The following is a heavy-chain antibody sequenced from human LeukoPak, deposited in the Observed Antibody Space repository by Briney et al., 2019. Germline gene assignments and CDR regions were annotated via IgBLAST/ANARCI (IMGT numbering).Heavy chain of an antibody. CDR2: ISSSSDTI. J-gene: IGHJ4*02. V-gene: IGHV3-48*02. D-gene: IGHD6-19*01. CDR3: ARGHHNSGWYGGIDY. CDR1: GFIFSSYS. Sequence: GGSLRLSCAASGFIFSSYSMNWARQAPGKGLEWVSYISSSSDTIHYADSVRGRFTISRDNAKRSLFLQMNSLTDADTAVYYCARGHHNSGWYGGIDYWGQGILVTVSS.